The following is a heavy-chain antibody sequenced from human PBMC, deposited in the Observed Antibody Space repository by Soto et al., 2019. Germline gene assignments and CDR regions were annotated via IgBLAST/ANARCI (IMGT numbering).Heavy chain of an antibody. V-gene: IGHV5-51*01. D-gene: IGHD6-19*01. J-gene: IGHJ5*02. CDR3: AGLFGSGWSGFDP. Sequence: GAAVQRSYEGCLGKVCSTRWWPVRQKSGKGLEWMGIIYPGDSDTRYSPSFEGQVTISADKSISTIYLQWSSLKASDTAIYHCAGLFGSGWSGFDPWGQGTLVTVSS. CDR1: LGKVCSTR. CDR2: IYPGDSDT.